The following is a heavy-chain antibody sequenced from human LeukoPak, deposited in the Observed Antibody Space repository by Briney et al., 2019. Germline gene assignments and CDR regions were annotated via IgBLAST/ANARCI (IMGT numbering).Heavy chain of an antibody. J-gene: IGHJ4*02. CDR1: GYTFTSNY. CDR3: ARSCSGGSCHYYFDY. V-gene: IGHV1-46*01. Sequence: ASVKVSCKAFGYTFTSNYMHWVRQAPGQGPEWMGVISPSGGSTTYAQKFQGRVTLTRDMSISTAYMELSRLRSDDTAVYYCARSCSGGSCHYYFDYWGQGTLVTVSS. CDR2: ISPSGGST. D-gene: IGHD2-15*01.